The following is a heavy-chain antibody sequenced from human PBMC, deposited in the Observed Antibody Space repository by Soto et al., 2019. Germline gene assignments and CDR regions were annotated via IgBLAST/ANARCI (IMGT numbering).Heavy chain of an antibody. CDR3: VRRHALTVEAYY. Sequence: SETLSLTCSVSGGSISTSSSTYYWGWMRQPPGKVLEWIASFFYGGKSFYNPSLKSRVTMSVDTSKNQFSLNLSSVTAADTAVYYCVRRHALTVEAYYWGQGTLVTVS. V-gene: IGHV4-39*01. D-gene: IGHD2-21*02. CDR2: FFYGGKS. CDR1: GGSISTSSSTYY. J-gene: IGHJ4*02.